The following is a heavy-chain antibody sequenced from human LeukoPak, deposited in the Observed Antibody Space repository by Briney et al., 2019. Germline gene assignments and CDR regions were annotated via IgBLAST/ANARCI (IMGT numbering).Heavy chain of an antibody. CDR2: IYYRGRT. V-gene: IGHV4-39*01. J-gene: IGHJ4*02. D-gene: IGHD3-10*01. Sequence: SETLSLTCTVSGDSISSSSYYWGWVRQPPGKGLEWIGSIYYRGRTYYNPSLKSRVTISVDTSKSRFSLKLTSVTAADTAVYYCARLYSGTRPPDYWGQGTLVTVSS. CDR3: ARLYSGTRPPDY. CDR1: GDSISSSSYY.